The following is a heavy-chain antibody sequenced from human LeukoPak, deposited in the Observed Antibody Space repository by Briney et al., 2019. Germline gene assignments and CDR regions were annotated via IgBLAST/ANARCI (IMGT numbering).Heavy chain of an antibody. CDR3: ARGGGNQPFDY. J-gene: IGHJ4*02. Sequence: SETLSLTCTVSGGSISSYYWSWIRQPAGKGLEWIGYIYYSGSTNYNPSLKSRVTISVDTSKNQFSLKLSSVTAADTAVYYCARGGGNQPFDYWGQGTLVTVSS. V-gene: IGHV4-59*01. D-gene: IGHD1-26*01. CDR2: IYYSGST. CDR1: GGSISSYY.